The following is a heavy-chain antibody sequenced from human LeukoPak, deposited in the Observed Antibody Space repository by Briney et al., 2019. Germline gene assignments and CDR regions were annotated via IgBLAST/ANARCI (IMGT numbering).Heavy chain of an antibody. CDR2: INPNSGGT. J-gene: IGHJ4*02. V-gene: IGHV1-2*02. CDR1: GYTFTGYF. Sequence: ASVTVSFQSSGYTFTGYFLHGLRPAPGKGLAWMGWINPNSGGTNYAQKFQGRVTMTRDTSISTAYMELSRLRSEDTAVYYCASEYEMVYAPVYWGQGTLVTVSS. CDR3: ASEYEMVYAPVY. D-gene: IGHD2-8*01.